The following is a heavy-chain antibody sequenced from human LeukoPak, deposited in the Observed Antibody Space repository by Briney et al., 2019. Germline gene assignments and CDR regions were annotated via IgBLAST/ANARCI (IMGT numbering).Heavy chain of an antibody. V-gene: IGHV3-30*04. Sequence: PGRPLRLSCAASGFSFSSYTMNWVRQAPGKGLEWVTLIAYDGIQKYSADSVKGRFTISRDDSKNTVYLQMSSLRPEDTAVYYCARSSFFGVVPFDYWGQGTLVTVSS. CDR1: GFSFSSYT. CDR2: IAYDGIQK. CDR3: ARSSFFGVVPFDY. D-gene: IGHD3-3*01. J-gene: IGHJ4*02.